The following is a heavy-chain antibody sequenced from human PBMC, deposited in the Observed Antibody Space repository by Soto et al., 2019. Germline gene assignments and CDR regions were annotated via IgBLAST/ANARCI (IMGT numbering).Heavy chain of an antibody. Sequence: PGGSLRLSCAASVFTVSSNYMSWVRQAPGKGLEWVSVIYSGGSTYYADSVKGRFTISRDNSKNTLYLQMNSLRAEDTAVYYCARGHGYYDSSGYYYDFDYWGQGTLVTVSS. D-gene: IGHD3-22*01. CDR1: VFTVSSNY. V-gene: IGHV3-53*01. CDR3: ARGHGYYDSSGYYYDFDY. CDR2: IYSGGST. J-gene: IGHJ4*02.